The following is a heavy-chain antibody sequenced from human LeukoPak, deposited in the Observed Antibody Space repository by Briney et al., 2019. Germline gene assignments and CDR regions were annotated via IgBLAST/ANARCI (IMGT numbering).Heavy chain of an antibody. CDR3: ARDLTYYDFWSGYYSTRYYYYGTDV. CDR1: GFTFSSYA. CDR2: ISYDGSNK. Sequence: GGSLRLSCAASGFTFSSYAMHWVRQAPGKGLEWVAVISYDGSNKYYADSVRGRFTISRDNSKNTLYLQMNSLRAEDTAVYYCARDLTYYDFWSGYYSTRYYYYGTDVWGQGTTVTVSS. D-gene: IGHD3-3*01. V-gene: IGHV3-30-3*01. J-gene: IGHJ6*02.